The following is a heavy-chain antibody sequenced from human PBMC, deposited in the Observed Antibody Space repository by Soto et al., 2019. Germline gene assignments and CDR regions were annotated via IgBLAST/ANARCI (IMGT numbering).Heavy chain of an antibody. CDR1: GYSFTSYW. Sequence: GESLKISCKGSGYSFTSYWIGWVRQMPGKGLEWMGIIYPGDSDTRYSPSFQGQVTISADKSISTAYLQWSSLKASDTAMYYCARKVLYSSGWYVNDAFDIWGQGTMVTVS. CDR2: IYPGDSDT. D-gene: IGHD6-19*01. V-gene: IGHV5-51*01. J-gene: IGHJ3*02. CDR3: ARKVLYSSGWYVNDAFDI.